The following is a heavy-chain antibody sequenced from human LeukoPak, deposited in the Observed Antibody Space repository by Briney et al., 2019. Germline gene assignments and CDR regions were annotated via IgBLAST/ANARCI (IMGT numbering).Heavy chain of an antibody. V-gene: IGHV3-7*01. CDR3: ARDLYYYDSSGYYRGLDY. CDR2: IKHDGSEE. CDR1: GFTFNTYR. Sequence: GGSLRLSCAASGFTFNTYRMSWVRQAPGKGLEGVANIKHDGSEENYVDSVKGRFTISRDNAKGSLSLQMNSLRGEDTAVYYCARDLYYYDSSGYYRGLDYWGQGTLVTVSS. J-gene: IGHJ4*02. D-gene: IGHD3-22*01.